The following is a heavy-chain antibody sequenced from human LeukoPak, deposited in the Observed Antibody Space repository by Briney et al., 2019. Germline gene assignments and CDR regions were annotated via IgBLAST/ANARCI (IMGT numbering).Heavy chain of an antibody. D-gene: IGHD6-19*01. J-gene: IGHJ3*02. CDR3: AKVFEEQWMDDAFDI. CDR1: GFTVSSNY. V-gene: IGHV3-23*01. CDR2: ISGSGGST. Sequence: GGSLRLSCAASGFTVSSNYMSWVRQAPGKGLEWVSAISGSGGSTYYADSVKGRFTISRDNSKNTLYLQMNSLRAEDTAVYYCAKVFEEQWMDDAFDIWGQGTMVTVSS.